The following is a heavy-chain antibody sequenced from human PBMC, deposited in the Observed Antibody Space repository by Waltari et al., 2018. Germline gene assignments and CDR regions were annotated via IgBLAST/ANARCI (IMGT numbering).Heavy chain of an antibody. Sequence: QVQLVESGGGVVQPGRSLRLSCAASGFTFSSYAMHWVRQAPGKGLEWVAVISYDGSNKYYADSVKGRFTISRDNSKNTLYLQMNSLRAEDTAVYYCARSYSVSYWNPPFDYWGQGTLVTVSS. CDR1: GFTFSSYA. J-gene: IGHJ4*02. CDR2: ISYDGSNK. V-gene: IGHV3-30-3*01. D-gene: IGHD1-26*01. CDR3: ARSYSVSYWNPPFDY.